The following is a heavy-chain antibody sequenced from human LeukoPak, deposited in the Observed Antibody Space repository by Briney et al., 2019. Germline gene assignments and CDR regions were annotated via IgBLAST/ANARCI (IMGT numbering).Heavy chain of an antibody. CDR1: GFTFSSYS. CDR2: ISSSSSYI. D-gene: IGHD3-3*01. CDR3: ARDPSDYDFWSGYYVPYYFDY. V-gene: IGHV3-21*01. Sequence: GGSLRLSCAASGFTFSSYSMNWVRQAPGKGLEWVSSISSSSSYIYYADSVKGRFTISRDNAKNSLYLQMNSLRAEDTAVYYCARDPSDYDFWSGYYVPYYFDYWGPGTLVTVSS. J-gene: IGHJ4*02.